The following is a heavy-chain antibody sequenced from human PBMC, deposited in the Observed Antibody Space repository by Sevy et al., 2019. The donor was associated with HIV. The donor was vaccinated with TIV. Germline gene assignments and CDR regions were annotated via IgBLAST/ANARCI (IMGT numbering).Heavy chain of an antibody. V-gene: IGHV3-7*01. CDR1: GFTFSSYW. CDR3: ARDDGNYCFHY. D-gene: IGHD1-7*01. CDR2: IKQDAGQK. Sequence: GGSLRLSCAASGFTFSSYWMNWVRQAPGKGLEWVANIKQDAGQKYYVHSVKGRFTISRDNAKNSLYLQMNSARAEDTAVYFCARDDGNYCFHYWGQGPRLTASS. J-gene: IGHJ4*02.